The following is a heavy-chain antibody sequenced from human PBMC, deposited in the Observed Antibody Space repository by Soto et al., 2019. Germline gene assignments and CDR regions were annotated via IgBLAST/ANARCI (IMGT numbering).Heavy chain of an antibody. V-gene: IGHV4-31*03. D-gene: IGHD1-1*01. CDR2: IYYSGST. CDR1: GGAISSGGYY. Sequence: SETLSLTCTVSGGAISSGGYYFIWIRQHPGKGLEWIGYIYYSGSTYYNPSLKSRVTISVDTSKNQFSLKLSSVTAADTAVYYCVRDRTFYFDYWGQGTLVTVSS. J-gene: IGHJ4*02. CDR3: VRDRTFYFDY.